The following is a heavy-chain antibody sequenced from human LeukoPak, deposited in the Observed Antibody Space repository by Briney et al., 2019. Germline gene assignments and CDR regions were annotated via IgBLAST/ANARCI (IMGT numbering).Heavy chain of an antibody. CDR3: ARDLGQLIYYYYGMDV. V-gene: IGHV1-46*01. J-gene: IGHJ6*02. CDR2: IKSSGGST. D-gene: IGHD6-6*01. Sequence: ASVKVSCKASGYTFISYYIHWVRQAPVQGLEWMGIIKSSGGSTTYAQKFQGRVTMTRDTSTSTVYMELSSLKSEDTAMYYCARDLGQLIYYYYGMDVWGQGTTVTVSS. CDR1: GYTFISYY.